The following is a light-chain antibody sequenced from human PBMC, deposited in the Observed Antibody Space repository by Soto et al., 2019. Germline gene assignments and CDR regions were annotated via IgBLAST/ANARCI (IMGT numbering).Light chain of an antibody. CDR2: AAS. CDR1: QSISSY. CDR3: QQSYSTPIYT. V-gene: IGKV1-39*01. Sequence: DIQMTQSPSSLSASVGDRVTITCRASQSISSYLNWYQQKPGKAPKLLIYAASSLQSEVPSRFSGSGSATDFTLTISSLQPEAFATYSCQQSYSTPIYTSGQGTKLEIK. J-gene: IGKJ2*01.